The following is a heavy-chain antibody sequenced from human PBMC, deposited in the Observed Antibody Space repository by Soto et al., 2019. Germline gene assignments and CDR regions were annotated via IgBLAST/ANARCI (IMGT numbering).Heavy chain of an antibody. J-gene: IGHJ4*02. CDR3: ARVSPSSRAAEP. Sequence: QVQLVQSGAEVKKPGASVRVSCKTSGYTFTSYGISWVRQAPGQGLEWMGWISAYNGNTNYAQSLQGRVTMTTDTPTTTAYMELRSLKSDDTAVYYCARVSPSSRAAEPWGQGTLVTVS. D-gene: IGHD6-13*01. V-gene: IGHV1-18*01. CDR2: ISAYNGNT. CDR1: GYTFTSYG.